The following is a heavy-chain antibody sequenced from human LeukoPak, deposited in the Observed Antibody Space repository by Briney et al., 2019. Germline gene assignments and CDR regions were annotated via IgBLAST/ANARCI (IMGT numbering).Heavy chain of an antibody. J-gene: IGHJ4*02. V-gene: IGHV1-24*01. CDR1: GYTLSGLS. Sequence: ASVKVSCKAPGYTLSGLSIHWVRQPSGKGLEWMGGFDPEDGETIYAQKFQGRVTMTEDTSTDTAYMELSSLRSEDTAVYYCATGSTSWGDYWGQGTLVTVSS. CDR2: FDPEDGET. D-gene: IGHD2-2*01. CDR3: ATGSTSWGDY.